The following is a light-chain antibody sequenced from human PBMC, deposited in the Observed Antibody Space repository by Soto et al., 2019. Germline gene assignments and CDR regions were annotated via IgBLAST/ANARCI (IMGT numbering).Light chain of an antibody. V-gene: IGKV1-17*01. J-gene: IGKJ4*01. CDR1: QCITNA. CDR3: LQYYTYPLS. Sequence: DSQMTQSPSSLYASVGDRITMTCRASQCITNALGWYQQKPGKAPKRLIYAASSLQSGVPSSFSGSGSGSEFTLTFSSLQPEDFATYYCLQYYTYPLSFGGGTKVEIK. CDR2: AAS.